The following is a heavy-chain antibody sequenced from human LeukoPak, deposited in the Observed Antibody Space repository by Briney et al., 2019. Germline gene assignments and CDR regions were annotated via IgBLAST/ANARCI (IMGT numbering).Heavy chain of an antibody. V-gene: IGHV3-30*02. Sequence: GGSLRLSCAASGFTFSSYGMHWVRQAPGKGLEWVAFIRYDGSNKYYADSVKGRFTISRDNAKNSLYLQMNSLRAEDTAVYYCARYFRGAFDIWGQGTMVTVSS. CDR3: ARYFRGAFDI. CDR2: IRYDGSNK. J-gene: IGHJ3*02. D-gene: IGHD2/OR15-2a*01. CDR1: GFTFSSYG.